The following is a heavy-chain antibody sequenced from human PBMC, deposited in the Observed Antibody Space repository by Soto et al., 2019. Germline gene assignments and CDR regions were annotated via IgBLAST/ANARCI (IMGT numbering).Heavy chain of an antibody. CDR3: ASPRSTYDSRGNHAFDI. D-gene: IGHD6-19*01. CDR1: RFTFTSSA. CDR2: IVVGSGNT. Sequence: SVKVSCKASRFTFTSSAMXWVRQARGQRLEWIGWIVVGSGNTNYAQKFQERVTITRDMSTSTAYMELRSLRSDDTAVYYCASPRSTYDSRGNHAFDIWGQGTMVTVSS. J-gene: IGHJ3*02. V-gene: IGHV1-58*02.